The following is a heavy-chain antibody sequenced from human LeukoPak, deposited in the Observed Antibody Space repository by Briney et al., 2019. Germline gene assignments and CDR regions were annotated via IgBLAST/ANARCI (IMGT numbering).Heavy chain of an antibody. Sequence: SETLSLTCTVSGGSISSYYWSWIRQPVGKGLEWIGRIYTSGSTNYNPSLKSRVTMSVDTSKNQFSLKLSSVTAADTAVYYCARVLTGCSSTSCSAFYGMDVWGQGTTVTVSS. D-gene: IGHD2-2*01. V-gene: IGHV4-4*07. J-gene: IGHJ6*02. CDR3: ARVLTGCSSTSCSAFYGMDV. CDR1: GGSISSYY. CDR2: IYTSGST.